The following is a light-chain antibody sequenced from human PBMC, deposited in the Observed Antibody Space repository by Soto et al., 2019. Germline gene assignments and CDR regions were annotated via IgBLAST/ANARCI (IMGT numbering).Light chain of an antibody. Sequence: DIPMTQSPSSLSASVGDRVTITCQASQDISNYLNWYQVKPGKAPKLLIYDASNLETGVPSRFSGSGSETDFTFTISSLQPEDIATYYCQQYDNLRMYTFGQGTKLEIK. CDR3: QQYDNLRMYT. CDR1: QDISNY. V-gene: IGKV1-33*01. J-gene: IGKJ2*01. CDR2: DAS.